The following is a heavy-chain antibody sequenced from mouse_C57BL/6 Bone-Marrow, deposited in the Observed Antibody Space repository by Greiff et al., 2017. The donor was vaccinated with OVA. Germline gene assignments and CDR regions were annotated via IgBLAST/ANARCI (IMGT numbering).Heavy chain of an antibody. V-gene: IGHV5-16*01. CDR3: ARERDSNWYFDV. CDR2: FNYDGSST. CDR1: GFTFSDYY. D-gene: IGHD2-5*01. Sequence: EVMLVESEGGLVQPGSSMNFSCTVSGFTFSDYYLAWVRQVLEKGLEWVVNFNYDGSSTYYLDSLKSRFIISRDNAKNILYLQMSSLKSEDTATYCCARERDSNWYFDVWGTGTTVTVSS. J-gene: IGHJ1*03.